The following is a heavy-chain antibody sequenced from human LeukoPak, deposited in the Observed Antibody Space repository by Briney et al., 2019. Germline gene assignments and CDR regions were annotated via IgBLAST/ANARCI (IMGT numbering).Heavy chain of an antibody. CDR2: ISSGGGST. Sequence: GALRLSCAASGITFNRYDMSWVRLGPGKGLEWVAAISSGGGSTYYTDSVKGRFTISRDNAKNSLYLQMNSLRAEDTAVYYCARRNYDFWSSHYYMDVWGKGTTVTVSS. CDR3: ARRNYDFWSSHYYMDV. D-gene: IGHD3-3*01. CDR1: GITFNRYD. V-gene: IGHV3-21*01. J-gene: IGHJ6*03.